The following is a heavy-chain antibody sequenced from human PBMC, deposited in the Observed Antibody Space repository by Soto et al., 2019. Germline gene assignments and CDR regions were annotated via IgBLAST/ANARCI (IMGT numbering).Heavy chain of an antibody. CDR3: ARGGLRFSITQDGLGY. V-gene: IGHV3-33*01. D-gene: IGHD3-3*01. CDR2: IWYDGSNK. Sequence: QVQLVESGGGVVQPGRSLRLSCAASGFTFSSYGMHWVRQAPGKALEWVAVIWYDGSNKYYADSVKGRFTISRDNSKNTLYLQMNSLRAEDTAVYYCARGGLRFSITQDGLGYWGQGTLVIVSS. J-gene: IGHJ4*02. CDR1: GFTFSSYG.